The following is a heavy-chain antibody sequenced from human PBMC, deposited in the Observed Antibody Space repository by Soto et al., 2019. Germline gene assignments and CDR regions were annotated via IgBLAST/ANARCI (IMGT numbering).Heavy chain of an antibody. Sequence: SGPTLVNPTQTLTLTCTFSGFSLSTGGVGVGWIRQPPGKALEWLAAIYWNDDKRYSSSLKNRITVTKDTSKNQVVLTMTNMDPVDTATYYCAHRRRIGEVAYSAWTDPWGEGTLVTVSS. D-gene: IGHD6-19*01. CDR1: GFSLSTGGVG. V-gene: IGHV2-5*01. J-gene: IGHJ5*02. CDR2: IYWNDDK. CDR3: AHRRRIGEVAYSAWTDP.